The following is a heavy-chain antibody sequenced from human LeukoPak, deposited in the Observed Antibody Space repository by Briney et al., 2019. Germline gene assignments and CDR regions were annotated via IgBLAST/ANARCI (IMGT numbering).Heavy chain of an antibody. V-gene: IGHV5-51*01. D-gene: IGHD2-15*01. J-gene: IGHJ6*04. CDR1: GYSFTSYW. CDR2: IYPGDSDT. CDR3: AMGYCSGGSCAGRYYYYGMDV. Sequence: GESLKISCKGSGYSFTSYWIGWVRQMPGKGLEWMGIIYPGDSDTRYSPSFQGQVTISADKSISTAYLQWSSLKASDTAMYYCAMGYCSGGSCAGRYYYYGMDVWGKGTTATVSS.